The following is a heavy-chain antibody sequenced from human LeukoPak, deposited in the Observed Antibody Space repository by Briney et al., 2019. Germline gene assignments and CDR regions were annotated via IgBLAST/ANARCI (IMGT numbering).Heavy chain of an antibody. Sequence: ASETLSLTCAVYGGSFSGYYWSWIRQPPGKGLEWIGEINHSGSTNYNPSLKSRVTISVDTSKNQFSLKLSSVTAADTAVYYCARLNYYYDSSGYYPSSPFDYWGQGTLVTVSS. V-gene: IGHV4-34*01. CDR3: ARLNYYYDSSGYYPSSPFDY. CDR2: INHSGST. CDR1: GGSFSGYY. D-gene: IGHD3-22*01. J-gene: IGHJ4*02.